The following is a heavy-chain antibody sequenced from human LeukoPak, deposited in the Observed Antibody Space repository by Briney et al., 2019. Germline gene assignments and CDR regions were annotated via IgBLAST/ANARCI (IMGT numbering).Heavy chain of an antibody. J-gene: IGHJ4*02. CDR3: AGGRLVATSKAVAIDY. CDR2: INERGSST. D-gene: IGHD5-12*01. Sequence: GGSLRLSCAASGFTFSRYSMNWVRQAPGKGLVWVSRINERGSSTSYADSVKGRFTISRDNAKNTLYLQMNNLRADDTAVYYCAGGRLVATSKAVAIDYWGQGTLVTVSS. V-gene: IGHV3-74*01. CDR1: GFTFSRYS.